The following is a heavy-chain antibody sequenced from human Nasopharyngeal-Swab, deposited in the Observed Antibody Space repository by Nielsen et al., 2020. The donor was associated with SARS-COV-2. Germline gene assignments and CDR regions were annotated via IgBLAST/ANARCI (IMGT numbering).Heavy chain of an antibody. CDR3: AFRWWRSSWYGDY. CDR2: FDPEDGEA. D-gene: IGHD6-13*01. Sequence: SVKVSRKVSGYTLTELPMHWVRQAPGKGLEWMGGFDPEDGEAIYAQKFQGRVTMTEDTSTDTAYMELSSLRSEDTAVYYCAFRWWRSSWYGDYWGQGTLVTVSS. J-gene: IGHJ4*02. V-gene: IGHV1-24*01. CDR1: GYTLTELP.